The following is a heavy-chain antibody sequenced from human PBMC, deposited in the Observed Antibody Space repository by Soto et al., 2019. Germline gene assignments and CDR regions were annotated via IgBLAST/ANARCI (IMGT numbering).Heavy chain of an antibody. CDR3: ANAPSPYYYYTMDV. Sequence: QVQLVESGGGVVQPGRSLRLSCAASGFSFSNYAMHWVRRAPGKGLEWVAVISFAGNDKYYVDNVKGRFTISRDNPKNTLFLQMNSLRTEDTAVYYCANAPSPYYYYTMDVWGQGTTVTVSS. CDR1: GFSFSNYA. J-gene: IGHJ6*02. CDR2: ISFAGNDK. V-gene: IGHV3-30*18.